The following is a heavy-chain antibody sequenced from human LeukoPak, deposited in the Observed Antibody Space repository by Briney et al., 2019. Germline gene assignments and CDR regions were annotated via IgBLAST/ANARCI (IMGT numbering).Heavy chain of an antibody. J-gene: IGHJ6*02. Sequence: GGSLRLSCAASGFTFSSYAMSWVRQAPGKGLEWVSVIYSGGSTYYADSVKGRFTISRDNSKNTLYLQMNSLRAEDTAVYYCASGKTMVRGVIINGMDVWGQGTTVTVSS. CDR3: ASGKTMVRGVIINGMDV. D-gene: IGHD3-10*01. CDR1: GFTFSSYA. CDR2: IYSGGST. V-gene: IGHV3-53*01.